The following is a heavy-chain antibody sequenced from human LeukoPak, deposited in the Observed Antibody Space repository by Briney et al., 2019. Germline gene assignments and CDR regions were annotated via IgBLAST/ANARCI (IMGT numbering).Heavy chain of an antibody. D-gene: IGHD6-13*01. J-gene: IGHJ5*02. CDR1: GGSISSTTYY. CDR2: ILPGGNT. V-gene: IGHV4-39*02. CDR3: ARGDKSGSKSGWGHWFDP. Sequence: SETLSLTCTVSGGSISSTTYYWGWIRQPPGKGLEWIGSILPGGNTNYSPSLGARVTMFLDTSKNRFSLQLSSVTASDTAKYYCARGDKSGSKSGWGHWFDPWGPGILVPVST.